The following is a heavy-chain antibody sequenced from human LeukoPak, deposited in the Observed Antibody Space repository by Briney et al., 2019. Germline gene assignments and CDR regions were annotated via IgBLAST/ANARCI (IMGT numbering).Heavy chain of an antibody. CDR3: AKDLERGYGGNSAMIDY. J-gene: IGHJ4*02. Sequence: GGSLRLSCAASGFTFSSYAMSWVRQAPGKGLEWVSAISGSGGSTYYADSVKGRFTISRDNSKNTLYLQMNSLRAEDTAVYYCAKDLERGYGGNSAMIDYWGQGTLVTVSS. D-gene: IGHD4-23*01. V-gene: IGHV3-23*01. CDR1: GFTFSSYA. CDR2: ISGSGGST.